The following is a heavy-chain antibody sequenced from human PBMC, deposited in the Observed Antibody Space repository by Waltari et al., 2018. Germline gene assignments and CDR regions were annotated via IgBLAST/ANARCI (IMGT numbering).Heavy chain of an antibody. CDR3: ARERVSSSWLNYGMDV. Sequence: QVQLQESGPGLVKPSETLSLTCTVSGGSISSHYWSWIRQPPGKGLEWIGYIYYSGSTNYNPSLKSRVTISVDTSKNQFSLKLSSVTAADTAVYYCARERVSSSWLNYGMDVWGQGTTVTVSS. V-gene: IGHV4-59*11. J-gene: IGHJ6*02. CDR2: IYYSGST. D-gene: IGHD6-13*01. CDR1: GGSISSHY.